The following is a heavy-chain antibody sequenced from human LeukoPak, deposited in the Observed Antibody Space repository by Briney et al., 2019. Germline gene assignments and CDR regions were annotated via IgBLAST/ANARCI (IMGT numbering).Heavy chain of an antibody. CDR2: INHSGST. Sequence: SETLSLTCAVYGGSFSGYYWSWIRQPPGKGLEWIGEINHSGSTNYNPSLKSRVTISVDTSKNQFSLKLSSVTAADTALYYCARRQGQWLVRGYYFYYWGQGTLVTVSS. V-gene: IGHV4-34*01. CDR3: ARRQGQWLVRGYYFYY. CDR1: GGSFSGYY. J-gene: IGHJ4*02. D-gene: IGHD6-19*01.